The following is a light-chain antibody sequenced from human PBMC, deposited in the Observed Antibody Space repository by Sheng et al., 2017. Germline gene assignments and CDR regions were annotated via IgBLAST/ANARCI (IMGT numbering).Light chain of an antibody. CDR2: AAS. J-gene: IGKJ1*01. V-gene: IGKV1-NL1*01. CDR3: LQYYTSPRS. Sequence: DIQMTQSPSSLSASVGDRVTITCRASLGISNSLAWYQXKPGKAPKLLVYAASILESGVPXRFRGSVSGTEYTLTISSLQPEDFTTYYCLQYYTSPRSFGPGTKVEIK. CDR1: LGISNS.